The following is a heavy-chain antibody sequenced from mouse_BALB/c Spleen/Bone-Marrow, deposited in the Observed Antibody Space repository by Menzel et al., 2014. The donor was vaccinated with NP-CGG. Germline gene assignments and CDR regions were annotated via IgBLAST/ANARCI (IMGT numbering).Heavy chain of an antibody. Sequence: LQESGAELARPGASVKMSCKASGYTFTSYTMHGVKQRPGQGLGWIGYINPSSGYTNYNQKFKDKATLTADKSSSTAYMQLSSLTSEDSAVYYCAAGYYGNSGWFAYWAQGTLVTVSA. V-gene: IGHV1-4*01. D-gene: IGHD2-1*01. CDR2: INPSSGYT. J-gene: IGHJ3*01. CDR3: AAGYYGNSGWFAY. CDR1: GYTFTSYT.